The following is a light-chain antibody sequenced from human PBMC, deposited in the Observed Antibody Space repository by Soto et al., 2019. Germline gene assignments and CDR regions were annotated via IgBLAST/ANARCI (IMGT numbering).Light chain of an antibody. CDR3: QQSYSPSIT. Sequence: DIQITHSPSSLSPSVLGQVSVTCRTSQGIGNHLAWFQQEAGKATKRMIYGASSLQSGVPSRFSGSGSGTDFTLTISSLQPEDLATYYCQQSYSPSITFGPGTKVDIK. CDR1: QGIGNH. CDR2: GAS. V-gene: IGKV1-16*01. J-gene: IGKJ3*01.